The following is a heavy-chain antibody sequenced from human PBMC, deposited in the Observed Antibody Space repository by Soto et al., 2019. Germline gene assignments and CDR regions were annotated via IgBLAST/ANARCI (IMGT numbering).Heavy chain of an antibody. Sequence: LRLSCAASGFTVSSYAMSWVRQAPGKGLEWVSAISGSGGSTYYADSVKGRFTISRDNSKNTLYLQMNSLRAEDTAVYYCAKDPYDILTGYYYGPGYWGQGTQVTVSS. J-gene: IGHJ4*02. D-gene: IGHD3-9*01. CDR3: AKDPYDILTGYYYGPGY. CDR2: ISGSGGST. V-gene: IGHV3-23*01. CDR1: GFTVSSYA.